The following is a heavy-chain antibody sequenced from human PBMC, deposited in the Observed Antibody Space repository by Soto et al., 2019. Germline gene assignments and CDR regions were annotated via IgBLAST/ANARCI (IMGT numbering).Heavy chain of an antibody. J-gene: IGHJ4*02. D-gene: IGHD5-18*01. CDR1: GFTFSGSA. Sequence: EVQLVESGGGLVQPGGSLKLSCAASGFTFSGSAVHWVRQASGKGLEWVGRIRTKPNNYATAYSASVKGRFTISRDDSKNTTYLQMNSLKTEDTALYYCTRPLSGYSYGYDFDYWGQGTLVTVSS. CDR3: TRPLSGYSYGYDFDY. V-gene: IGHV3-73*02. CDR2: IRTKPNNYAT.